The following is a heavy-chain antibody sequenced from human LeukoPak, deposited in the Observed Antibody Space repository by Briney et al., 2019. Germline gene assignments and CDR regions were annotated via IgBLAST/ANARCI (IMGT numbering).Heavy chain of an antibody. J-gene: IGHJ4*02. CDR1: GDSISSSSYY. V-gene: IGHV4-39*01. Sequence: SETLSLTCTVSGDSISSSSYYWGWIRQPPGKGLEWIGSIYYSGSTYYNPSLKSRVTISVDTSKNQFSLKLSSVTAADTAVYYCARRHGSGWYRLFDYWGQGTLVTVSS. CDR3: ARRHGSGWYRLFDY. CDR2: IYYSGST. D-gene: IGHD6-19*01.